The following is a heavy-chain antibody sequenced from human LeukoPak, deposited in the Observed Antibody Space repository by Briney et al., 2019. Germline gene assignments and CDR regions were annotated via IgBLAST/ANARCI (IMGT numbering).Heavy chain of an antibody. Sequence: PGGPLRLSCAASGFTFSDYYMSWIRQAPGKGLEWVSYISSSGSTIYYADSVKGRFTISRDNAKNSLYLQMNRLRAEDTAVYYCARDPLRLGSGYDYHFDYWGQGTLVTVSS. CDR2: ISSSGSTI. D-gene: IGHD5-12*01. J-gene: IGHJ4*02. CDR1: GFTFSDYY. CDR3: ARDPLRLGSGYDYHFDY. V-gene: IGHV3-11*01.